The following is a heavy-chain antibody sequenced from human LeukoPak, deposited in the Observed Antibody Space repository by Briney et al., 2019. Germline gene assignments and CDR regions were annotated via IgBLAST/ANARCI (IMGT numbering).Heavy chain of an antibody. CDR1: GGTFSSYA. CDR3: ARVVVPAAAHYYYYYGMDV. D-gene: IGHD2-2*01. Sequence: SVNVSCKASGGTFSSYAISWVRQAPGQGLEWMGGIIPIFGTANYAQKFQGRVTITADESTSTAYMELSSLRSEDTAVYYCARVVVPAAAHYYYYYGMDVWGQGTTVTVSS. J-gene: IGHJ6*02. V-gene: IGHV1-69*13. CDR2: IIPIFGTA.